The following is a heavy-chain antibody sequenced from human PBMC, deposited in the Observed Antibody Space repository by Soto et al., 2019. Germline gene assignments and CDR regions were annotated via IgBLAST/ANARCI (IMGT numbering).Heavy chain of an antibody. D-gene: IGHD4-4*01. V-gene: IGHV3-48*02. J-gene: IGHJ5*02. CDR3: AREVYSNVALNWFDP. CDR1: GFTSSSYS. CDR2: ISSSSSTI. Sequence: EVQLVESGGGLVQPGGSLRLSGAASGFTSSSYSLNWVRQAPGKGLEWVSYISSSSSTIYYADSVKGRFTISRDNAKNSLYLQMNSLRDEDTAVYYCAREVYSNVALNWFDPWGQGTLVTVSS.